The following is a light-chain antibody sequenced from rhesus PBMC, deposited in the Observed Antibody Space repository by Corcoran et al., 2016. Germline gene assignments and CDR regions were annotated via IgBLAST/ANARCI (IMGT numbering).Light chain of an antibody. V-gene: IGKV1-25*01. Sequence: DIQMTQSPSSLSASVGDRVTITCRASQGITNDLAWYQQKPGETPKILISEASSLHSGIPSRFSGSGSGTDFTLTISSLQPEDFATYYCQHYYSTPFTFGPGTKLDIK. CDR2: EAS. CDR1: QGITND. CDR3: QHYYSTPFT. J-gene: IGKJ3*01.